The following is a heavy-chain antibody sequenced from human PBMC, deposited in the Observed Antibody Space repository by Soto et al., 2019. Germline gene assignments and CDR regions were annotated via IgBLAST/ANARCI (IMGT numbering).Heavy chain of an antibody. D-gene: IGHD1-26*01. CDR1: GFTFSSYA. CDR2: ISGSGGST. Sequence: GGSLRLSCAASGFTFSSYAMSWVRQAPGKGLEWVSAISGSGGSTYYADSVKGRFTISRDNSKNTLYLQMNSLRAEDTAVYYCAQDSGSYPPGGYFDYWGPGTLLAFST. CDR3: AQDSGSYPPGGYFDY. V-gene: IGHV3-23*01. J-gene: IGHJ4*02.